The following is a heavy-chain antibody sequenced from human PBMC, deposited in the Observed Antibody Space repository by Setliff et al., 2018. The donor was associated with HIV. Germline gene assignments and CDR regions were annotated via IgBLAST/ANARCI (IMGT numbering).Heavy chain of an antibody. CDR3: ARNFGLSPSGKYYYYYGMDI. Sequence: ASVKVSCKASGYIFTDYYMHWVRRAPGQELGWMGRINPNSGDAIYAQNFQGRVTMTRDTSINAAYMELRGLRSDDTAVYYCARNFGLSPSGKYYYYYGMDIWGQGTTVTVS. D-gene: IGHD3-10*01. V-gene: IGHV1-2*06. CDR2: INPNSGDA. CDR1: GYIFTDYY. J-gene: IGHJ6*02.